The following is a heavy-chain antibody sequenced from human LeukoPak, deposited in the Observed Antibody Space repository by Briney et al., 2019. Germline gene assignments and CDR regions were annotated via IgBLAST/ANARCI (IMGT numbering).Heavy chain of an antibody. J-gene: IGHJ4*02. Sequence: GGSLRLSCAASGVTFSSYAMSWVRQAPGKGLEWGSAISGSGGSTYYADSVKGRFTISRDNSKNTLYLQMNSLRAEDTAVYYCAQDMGIQLWLSDYWGQGTLVTVSS. V-gene: IGHV3-23*01. CDR1: GVTFSSYA. CDR3: AQDMGIQLWLSDY. D-gene: IGHD5-18*01. CDR2: ISGSGGST.